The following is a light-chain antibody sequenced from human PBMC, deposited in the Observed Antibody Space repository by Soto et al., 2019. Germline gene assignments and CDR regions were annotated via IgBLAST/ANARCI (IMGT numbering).Light chain of an antibody. CDR3: SSYTTLNTWV. Sequence: QSALTQPASVSGSPGQSITVSRTGTSSDVGAYSYVSWYQHHPGKVPKLMIYEVSNRPSGISNRFSGSKSGNTASLTISGLQAADEADYYCSSYTTLNTWVFGGGTKVTVL. CDR1: SSDVGAYSY. CDR2: EVS. V-gene: IGLV2-14*01. J-gene: IGLJ3*02.